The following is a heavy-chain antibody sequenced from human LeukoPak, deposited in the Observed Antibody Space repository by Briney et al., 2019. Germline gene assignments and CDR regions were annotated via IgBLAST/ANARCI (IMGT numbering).Heavy chain of an antibody. Sequence: GGSLRLSCAASGFTFSSYAMSWVRQAPGKGLEWVSAISGSGGSTYYADSVKGRFTISRGNSKNTLYLQMNSLRAEDTAVYYCAKDYGITMTTYYFDYWGQGTLVTVSS. J-gene: IGHJ4*02. D-gene: IGHD3-22*01. CDR3: AKDYGITMTTYYFDY. CDR2: ISGSGGST. CDR1: GFTFSSYA. V-gene: IGHV3-23*01.